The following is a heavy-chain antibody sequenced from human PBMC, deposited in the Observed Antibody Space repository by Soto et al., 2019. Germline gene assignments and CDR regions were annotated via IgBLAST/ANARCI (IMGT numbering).Heavy chain of an antibody. J-gene: IGHJ4*02. V-gene: IGHV3-7*03. CDR2: INQDGGER. CDR3: AVYGYGVRAAAY. Sequence: PGGSLRLSCAGSGLNFRGDWLSWVRQAPGKGLEWVANINQDGGERYYVDSVRGRFTISRDNVENSLYLQLNSLRPEDTAVYYCAVYGYGVRAAAYWGQGTLVTVSS. D-gene: IGHD4-17*01. CDR1: GLNFRGDW.